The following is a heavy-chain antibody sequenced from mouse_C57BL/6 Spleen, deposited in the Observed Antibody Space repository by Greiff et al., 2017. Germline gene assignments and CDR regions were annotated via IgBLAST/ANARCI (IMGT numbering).Heavy chain of an antibody. CDR3: ARKSDGYYDYAMDY. D-gene: IGHD2-3*01. CDR1: GYTFTSYW. CDR2: IDPSDSYT. J-gene: IGHJ4*01. Sequence: VQLQQPGAELVKPGASVKLSCKASGYTFTSYWMQWVKQRPGQGLEWIGEIDPSDSYTNYNQKFKGKATLTVDTSSSTAYMQLSSLTSEDSAVYYCARKSDGYYDYAMDYWGQGTSVTVSS. V-gene: IGHV1-50*01.